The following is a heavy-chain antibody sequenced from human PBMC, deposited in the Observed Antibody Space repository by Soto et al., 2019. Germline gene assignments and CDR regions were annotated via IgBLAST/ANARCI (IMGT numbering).Heavy chain of an antibody. CDR3: AKDLVRYYDSSGRDAFDI. D-gene: IGHD3-22*01. V-gene: IGHV3-9*01. CDR1: GFNFDDYA. J-gene: IGHJ3*02. CDR2: ISSNSVNI. Sequence: EVQLVESGGDRVQPGRSLRLSCAASGFNFDDYAMQWVRQAPGKGLEWVSVISSNSVNIGYADSVKGRFTIFRDNAKSSLYLQMNSLRAEDTALYYCAKDLVRYYDSSGRDAFDIWGQGTMVTVSS.